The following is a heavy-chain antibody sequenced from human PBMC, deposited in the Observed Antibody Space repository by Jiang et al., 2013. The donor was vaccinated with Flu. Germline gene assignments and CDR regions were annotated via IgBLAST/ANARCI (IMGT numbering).Heavy chain of an antibody. V-gene: IGHV1-69*01. J-gene: IGHJ5*02. Sequence: TFSTYAISWVRQAPGQGLEWMGGIIPMFATANYAQKFQGRVTITADESTGTVYMELSSLRSEDTAVYYCARDPYGSGTYHWFDPWGQGTLVTVSS. CDR2: IIPMFATA. CDR3: ARDPYGSGTYHWFDP. CDR1: TFSTYA. D-gene: IGHD3-10*01.